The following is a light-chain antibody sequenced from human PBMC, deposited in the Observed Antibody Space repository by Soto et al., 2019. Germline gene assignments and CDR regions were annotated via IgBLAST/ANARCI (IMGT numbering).Light chain of an antibody. V-gene: IGKV3-20*01. CDR2: GAS. CDR3: QQYERSRT. J-gene: IGKJ1*01. CDR1: QSVSSRF. Sequence: EIVLTQSPGTLSLSPGERATLSCRASQSVSSRFLDWYQQKPGQAPKVLIYGASTTATGIPDSFSGSGSGTAFTLTISRLEPEDFAVYYCQQYERSRTFGQGTKVEMK.